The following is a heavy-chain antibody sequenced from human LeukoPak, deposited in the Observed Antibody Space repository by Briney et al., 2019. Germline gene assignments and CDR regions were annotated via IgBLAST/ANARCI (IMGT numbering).Heavy chain of an antibody. Sequence: PSETLSLTCTVSGGSISSYYWSWIRQPPGKGLEWIGYIYYSGSTNHNPSLKSRVTISVDTSKNQFSLKLSSVTAADTVVYYCARAVPYSSSWFPFDYWGQGTLVTVSS. CDR1: GGSISSYY. CDR2: IYYSGST. D-gene: IGHD6-13*01. CDR3: ARAVPYSSSWFPFDY. J-gene: IGHJ4*02. V-gene: IGHV4-59*01.